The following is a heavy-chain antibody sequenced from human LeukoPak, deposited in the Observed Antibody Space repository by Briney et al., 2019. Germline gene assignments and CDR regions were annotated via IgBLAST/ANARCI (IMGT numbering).Heavy chain of an antibody. CDR2: ISGSGGST. J-gene: IGHJ4*02. CDR1: GFTFSSYA. CDR3: AKDLMVQGVIIAPLFDY. V-gene: IGHV3-23*01. Sequence: GGSLRLSCAASGFTFSSYAMSWVRQAPGKGLEWVSAISGSGGSTYYADSVKGRFTISRDNSKNTLYLQMNSLRAEDTAVYYCAKDLMVQGVIIAPLFDYWGQGTPFTVSS. D-gene: IGHD3-10*01.